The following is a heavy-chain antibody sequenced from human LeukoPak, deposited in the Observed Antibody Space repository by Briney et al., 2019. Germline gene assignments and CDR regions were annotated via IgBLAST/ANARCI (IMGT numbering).Heavy chain of an antibody. V-gene: IGHV1-2*02. J-gene: IGHJ3*02. CDR3: ASEMPDTKDAFDI. CDR1: GYTFTGYY. CDR2: INPNSGGT. Sequence: GASVKVTCKASGYTFTGYYMHWVRQAPGQGLEWMGWINPNSGGTNYAQKFQGRVTMTRDTSISTAYMELSRLRSDDTAVYYCASEMPDTKDAFDIWGQGTMVTVSS. D-gene: IGHD2-2*01.